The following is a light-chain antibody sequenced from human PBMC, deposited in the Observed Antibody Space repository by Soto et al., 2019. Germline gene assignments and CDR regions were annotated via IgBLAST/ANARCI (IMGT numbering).Light chain of an antibody. V-gene: IGLV2-14*01. CDR2: EVT. Sequence: QSALTQPASVSGSPGQSITISCTGTSSDIGTYKYVSWFQHHPGKAPKLIIFEVTSRPSGVSHRFSGSKSGNTASLTISALQAEDEADYFCNSYTSSTSLPYVFGTGTKVTVL. J-gene: IGLJ1*01. CDR3: NSYTSSTSLPYV. CDR1: SSDIGTYKY.